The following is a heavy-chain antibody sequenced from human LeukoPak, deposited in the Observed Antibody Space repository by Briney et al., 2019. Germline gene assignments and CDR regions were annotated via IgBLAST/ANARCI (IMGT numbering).Heavy chain of an antibody. Sequence: GGSLRLSCAASGFTFSSYWMTWVRQAPGKGLEWVAVISYDGSNKYYADSVKGRFTISRDNSKNTLYLQMNSLRAEDTAVYYCVGGWDVANWGQGTLVTVSS. CDR2: ISYDGSNK. CDR3: VGGWDVAN. J-gene: IGHJ4*02. V-gene: IGHV3-30*03. CDR1: GFTFSSYW. D-gene: IGHD6-19*01.